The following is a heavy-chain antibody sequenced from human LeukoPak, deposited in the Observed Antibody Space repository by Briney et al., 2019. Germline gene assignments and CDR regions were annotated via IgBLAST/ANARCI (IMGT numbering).Heavy chain of an antibody. D-gene: IGHD2-2*01. J-gene: IGHJ5*02. CDR2: MNQDGSEK. Sequence: GGSLRLSCAASGFTFSTYWMSWVRQAPGKGLEWVANMNQDGSEKYYVDSVKGRFTISRDNSKNTLYLQMNSLRAEDTAVYYCAKARCSSTSCYFGWFDPWGQGTLVTVSS. CDR1: GFTFSTYW. CDR3: AKARCSSTSCYFGWFDP. V-gene: IGHV3-7*03.